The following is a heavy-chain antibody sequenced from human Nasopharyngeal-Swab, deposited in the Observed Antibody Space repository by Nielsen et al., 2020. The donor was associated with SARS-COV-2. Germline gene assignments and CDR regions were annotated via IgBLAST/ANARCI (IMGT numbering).Heavy chain of an antibody. CDR1: GFTFSSYW. CDR3: VRGPSSGYANDAFGV. CDR2: INTDGTST. Sequence: GGSLGLSCAASGFTFSSYWMHWVRQAPGKGLVWVSRINTDGTSTSYADSVKGRLTIARDNAKNTLYMQINSLRDEDTAVYYCVRGPSSGYANDAFGVWGQGTMVTVSS. D-gene: IGHD2-2*01. J-gene: IGHJ3*01. V-gene: IGHV3-74*01.